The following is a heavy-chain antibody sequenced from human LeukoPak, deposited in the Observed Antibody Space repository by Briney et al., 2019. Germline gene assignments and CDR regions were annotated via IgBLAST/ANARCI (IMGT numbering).Heavy chain of an antibody. Sequence: GGSLRLSCAASGFTFSSYEMNWVRQAPGKGLEWLSYISSSGSTIYYADSVKGRFTISRDNKKNVLYLQMNNLGTEDTALFYCAKDLSSVFDALNIWGQGTLVTVSS. CDR3: AKDLSSVFDALNI. J-gene: IGHJ3*02. CDR1: GFTFSSYE. D-gene: IGHD3-10*01. CDR2: ISSSGSTI. V-gene: IGHV3-48*03.